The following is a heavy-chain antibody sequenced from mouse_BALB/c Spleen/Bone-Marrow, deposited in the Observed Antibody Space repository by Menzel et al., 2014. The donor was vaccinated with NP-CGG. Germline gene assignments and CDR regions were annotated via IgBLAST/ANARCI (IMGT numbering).Heavy chain of an antibody. Sequence: EVKVVESGGGLVKPGGSLKLSCAASGFTFSSYTMSWVRQTPEKRLEWVATISSGGSYTYYPDSVKGRFTISRDNAKNTLYLQMGSLKSEDTAMYYCTREDYGYTFAYWGQGTLVTVSA. J-gene: IGHJ3*01. V-gene: IGHV5-6-4*01. CDR2: ISSGGSYT. CDR3: TREDYGYTFAY. CDR1: GFTFSSYT. D-gene: IGHD1-2*01.